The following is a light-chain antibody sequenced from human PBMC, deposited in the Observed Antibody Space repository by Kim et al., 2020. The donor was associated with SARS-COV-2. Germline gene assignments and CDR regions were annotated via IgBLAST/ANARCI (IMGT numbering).Light chain of an antibody. CDR1: QSVSSSH. J-gene: IGKJ5*01. V-gene: IGKV3-20*01. CDR3: QQYGTSPIT. CDR2: ATS. Sequence: EIVLTQSPGTLSLSPGERATLSCRASQSVSSSHLAWYQQNPGQAPRLLISATSSRATGIPDRFSGSGSGTDFTLTISKLEPEDFAVYYCQQYGTSPITFGQGTRLEIK.